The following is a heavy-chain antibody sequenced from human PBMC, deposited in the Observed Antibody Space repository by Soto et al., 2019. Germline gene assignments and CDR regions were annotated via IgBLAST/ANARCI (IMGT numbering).Heavy chain of an antibody. V-gene: IGHV4-59*01. Sequence: QVQLQESGPGLVKPSETLSLTCTVSGGSISTYYWSWIRQPPGKGLEWIGYIYYSGTTNYNPSLKSRVTIXXDXSXXQCSLKLSSVTAADTAVHYCARGKYSGRYYDWFDPWGQGILVTVSS. CDR2: IYYSGTT. CDR3: ARGKYSGRYYDWFDP. J-gene: IGHJ5*02. CDR1: GGSISTYY. D-gene: IGHD1-26*01.